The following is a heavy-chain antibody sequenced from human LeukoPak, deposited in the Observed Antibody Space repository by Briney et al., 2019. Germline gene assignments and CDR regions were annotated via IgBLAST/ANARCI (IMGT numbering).Heavy chain of an antibody. J-gene: IGHJ6*02. CDR2: ISSSGSTI. V-gene: IGHV3-48*03. D-gene: IGHD2-2*01. CDR3: ARERNIVVVPAAMELLLLNYYGMDV. Sequence: PGGSLRLSCAASGFTFSSYEMNWVRQAPGKGLEWVSYISSSGSTIYYADSVKGRFTISRDNAKNSLYLQMNSLRAEDTAVYYCARERNIVVVPAAMELLLLNYYGMDVWGQGTTVTVSS. CDR1: GFTFSSYE.